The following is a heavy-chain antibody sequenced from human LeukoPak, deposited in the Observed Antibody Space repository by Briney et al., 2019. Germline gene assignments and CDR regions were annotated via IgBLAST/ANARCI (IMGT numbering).Heavy chain of an antibody. CDR3: ARQEKTMVRGVINWFDP. Sequence: SETLSLTCAVSGYSISSGYYWGWIRQPPGKGLEWIGSIYHSGSTYYNPSLKSRVTISVDTSKNQFSLKLSSVTAADTAVYYCARQEKTMVRGVINWFDPWGQGTLVTVSS. J-gene: IGHJ5*02. D-gene: IGHD3-10*01. CDR2: IYHSGST. V-gene: IGHV4-38-2*01. CDR1: GYSISSGYY.